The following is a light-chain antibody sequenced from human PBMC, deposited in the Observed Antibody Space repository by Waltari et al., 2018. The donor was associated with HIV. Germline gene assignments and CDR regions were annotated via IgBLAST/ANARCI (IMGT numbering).Light chain of an antibody. CDR3: QQRYNWPSLT. CDR1: QSISDY. Sequence: EIVLTQSPATLSLSPGQRATLSCRASQSISDYLAWYQQKPGQAPRLLIYDISIRATGIPARFSGSGSGTDFTLTISSLEPEDFAVYFCQQRYNWPSLTFGGGTKVEIK. J-gene: IGKJ4*01. V-gene: IGKV3-11*01. CDR2: DIS.